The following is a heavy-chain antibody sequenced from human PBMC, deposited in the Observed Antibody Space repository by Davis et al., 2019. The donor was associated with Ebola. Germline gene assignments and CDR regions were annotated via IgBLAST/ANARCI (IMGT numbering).Heavy chain of an antibody. CDR2: IIPIFGTA. V-gene: IGHV1-69*06. CDR1: GGTFSSYA. CDR3: ANRYCSGGSCYSSLYYYYGMDV. J-gene: IGHJ6*02. Sequence: AASVKVSCKASGGTFSSYAISWVRQAPGQGLEWMGGIIPIFGTANYAQKFQGRVTITADKSTSTAYMELSSLRSEDTAVYYCANRYCSGGSCYSSLYYYYGMDVWGQGTTVTVSS. D-gene: IGHD2-15*01.